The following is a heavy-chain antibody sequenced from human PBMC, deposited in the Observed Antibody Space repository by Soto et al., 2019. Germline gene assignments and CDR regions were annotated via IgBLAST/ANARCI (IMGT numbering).Heavy chain of an antibody. Sequence: QVQLVESGGGVVQPGRSLRLSCVASGFTFRTYGMHWVRQAPGKGLEWVALIWYDGSNKYYADCVKGRFTISRDNSKSTLSLHMNSLRAEDTAVYYCARDHWDDSCWLRRAFDYWGQGTLVTVSS. J-gene: IGHJ4*02. CDR3: ARDHWDDSCWLRRAFDY. CDR1: GFTFRTYG. CDR2: IWYDGSNK. V-gene: IGHV3-33*01. D-gene: IGHD1-1*01.